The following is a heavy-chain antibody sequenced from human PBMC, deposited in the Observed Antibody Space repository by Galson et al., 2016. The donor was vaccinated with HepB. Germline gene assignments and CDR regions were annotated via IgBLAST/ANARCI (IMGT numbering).Heavy chain of an antibody. Sequence: QSGAEVKKPGESLKISCKGSGYGFAGYWIGWVRQMPGKGLEWMGIIYPGDSEIRYSPSFQGQVTISADMSISTAYLQWSSLKASDTAIYYCARHVDYFYDMDVWGKGTTVTVSS. CDR2: IYPGDSEI. D-gene: IGHD2-15*01. CDR3: ARHVDYFYDMDV. CDR1: GYGFAGYW. V-gene: IGHV5-51*01. J-gene: IGHJ6*03.